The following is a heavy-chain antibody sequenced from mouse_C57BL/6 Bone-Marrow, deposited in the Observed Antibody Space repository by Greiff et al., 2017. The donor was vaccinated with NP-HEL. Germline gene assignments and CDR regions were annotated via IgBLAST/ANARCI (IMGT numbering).Heavy chain of an antibody. D-gene: IGHD1-1*01. CDR3: ASITTWYFDV. V-gene: IGHV1-81*01. Sequence: VQLVESGAELARPGASVKLSCKASGYTFTSYGISWVKQRTGQGLEWIGEIYPRSGNTYYNEKFKGKATLTADKSSSTAYMALRSLTSEDSAVYFCASITTWYFDVWGTGTTVTVSS. J-gene: IGHJ1*03. CDR1: GYTFTSYG. CDR2: IYPRSGNT.